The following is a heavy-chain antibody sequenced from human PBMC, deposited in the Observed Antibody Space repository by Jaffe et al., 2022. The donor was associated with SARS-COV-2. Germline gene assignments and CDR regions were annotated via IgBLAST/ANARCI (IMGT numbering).Heavy chain of an antibody. Sequence: QITLKESGPTLVKPTQTLTLTCTFSGFSLSTSGVGVGWIRQPPGKALEWLALIYWDDDKRYSPSLKSRLTITKDTSKNQVVLTMTNMDPVDTATYYCAHHFLEDYYDSSGYLNYWGQGTLVTVSS. CDR2: IYWDDDK. D-gene: IGHD3-22*01. J-gene: IGHJ4*02. CDR1: GFSLSTSGVG. V-gene: IGHV2-5*02. CDR3: AHHFLEDYYDSSGYLNY.